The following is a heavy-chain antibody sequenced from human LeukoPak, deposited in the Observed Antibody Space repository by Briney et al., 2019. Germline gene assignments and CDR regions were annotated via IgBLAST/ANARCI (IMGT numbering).Heavy chain of an antibody. CDR3: ARDRYSGYDRGGVYFDY. CDR1: GSTFSSYS. CDR2: ISSSSSYI. V-gene: IGHV3-21*01. Sequence: GGSLRLSCAASGSTFSSYSMNWVRQAPGKGLEWVSSISSSSSYIYYADSVKGRFTISRDNAKNSLYLQMNSLRAEDTAVYYCARDRYSGYDRGGVYFDYWGQGTLVTVSS. D-gene: IGHD5-12*01. J-gene: IGHJ4*02.